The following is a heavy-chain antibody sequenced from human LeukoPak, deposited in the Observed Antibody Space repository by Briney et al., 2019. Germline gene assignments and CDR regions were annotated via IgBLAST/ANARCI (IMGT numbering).Heavy chain of an antibody. Sequence: GGSLRLSCAASGFTFSNYWMSWVRQAPGKGLEWVANIKDDGSGKYYVDSLKGRFTISRDNAKNSLYLQMNSLRAEDTAVYYCARVGYSSSWSPSDYWGQGALVTVSS. J-gene: IGHJ4*02. CDR3: ARVGYSSSWSPSDY. CDR1: GFTFSNYW. D-gene: IGHD6-13*01. CDR2: IKDDGSGK. V-gene: IGHV3-7*01.